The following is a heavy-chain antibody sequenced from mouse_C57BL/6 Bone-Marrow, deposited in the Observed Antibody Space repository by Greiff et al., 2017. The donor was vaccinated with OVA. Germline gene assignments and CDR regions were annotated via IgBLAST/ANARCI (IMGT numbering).Heavy chain of an antibody. J-gene: IGHJ3*01. Sequence: VQLQQSGAELVKPGASVKISCKASGYAFSSYWMNWVKQRPGKGLEWIGQIYPGDGDTNYNGKFKGKATLTADTSSSTAYMQLSSLTSEDSAVYFCARDDYDCSPFAYWGQGTLVTVSA. CDR1: GYAFSSYW. D-gene: IGHD1-1*01. V-gene: IGHV1-80*01. CDR3: ARDDYDCSPFAY. CDR2: IYPGDGDT.